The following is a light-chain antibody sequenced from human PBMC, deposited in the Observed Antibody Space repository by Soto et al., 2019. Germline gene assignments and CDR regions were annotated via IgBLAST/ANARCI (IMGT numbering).Light chain of an antibody. J-gene: IGLJ3*02. CDR1: SSDAGGYNY. CDR2: DVS. V-gene: IGLV2-14*01. CDR3: RSNTSSSTPWV. Sequence: QSALTQPASVSGSPGQSITISCTGTSSDAGGYNYVSWYQQHPGKAPKLMIYDVSNRPSGVSNRFSGSKSGNTSSLTISGLQDEDESEYYCRSNTSSSTPWVFGGGTKLTVL.